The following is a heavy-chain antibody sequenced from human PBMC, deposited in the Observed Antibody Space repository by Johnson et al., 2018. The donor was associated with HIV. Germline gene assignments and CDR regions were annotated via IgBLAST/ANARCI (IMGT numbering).Heavy chain of an antibody. V-gene: IGHV3-30-3*01. J-gene: IGHJ3*02. CDR1: GFSFSSYA. Sequence: QVQLVESGGGVVQAGRSLRLYCAASGFSFSSYALHWVRQAPGKGLEWVAVVSYETTNKHYADSVKGRFTISRDNSKSTLILQMNGLKDEDTAIYYCARELRGPDAFDIWGQGTMVTVSS. CDR3: ARELRGPDAFDI. CDR2: VSYETTNK.